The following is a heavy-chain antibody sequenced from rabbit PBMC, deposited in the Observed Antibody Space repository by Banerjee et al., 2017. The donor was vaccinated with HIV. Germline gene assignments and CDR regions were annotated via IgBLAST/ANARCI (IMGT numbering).Heavy chain of an antibody. CDR1: GFSFSSNYY. CDR2: IITSSGRT. V-gene: IGHV1S45*01. D-gene: IGHD8-1*01. CDR3: AREGVSSYYIL. J-gene: IGHJ4*01. Sequence: QEQLVESGGGLVQPEGSLTLTCTTSGFSFSSNYYMCWVRQAPGKGLEWIGCIITSSGRTWYANWVNGRFTISKTSSTTVTLQMTSLTAADTATYFCAREGVSSYYILWGPGTLVTVS.